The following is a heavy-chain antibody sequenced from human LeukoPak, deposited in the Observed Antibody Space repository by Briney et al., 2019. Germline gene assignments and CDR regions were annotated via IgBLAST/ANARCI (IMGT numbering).Heavy chain of an antibody. Sequence: GESLKISCKGSGYSFTSYWIAWVRQMSGKGLEWMGIIYVGDSDTTYSPSFQGQVTISADKSISTAYLQWSSLKASDTAMYYCEGQVDAGGYWGQGTLVTVSS. CDR1: GYSFTSYW. CDR3: EGQVDAGGY. J-gene: IGHJ4*02. V-gene: IGHV5-51*01. D-gene: IGHD3-16*01. CDR2: IYVGDSDT.